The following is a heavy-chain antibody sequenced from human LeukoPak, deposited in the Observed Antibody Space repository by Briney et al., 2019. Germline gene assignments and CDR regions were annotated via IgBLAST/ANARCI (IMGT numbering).Heavy chain of an antibody. J-gene: IGHJ4*02. Sequence: GGSLRLSCAASGFTFSSYSMNWVRQAPGKGLEWVSSISSSSYIYYADSVKGRFTISRDNAKNSLYLQMNSLRAEDTAVYYCASALGPTVVTPGYWGQGTLVTVSS. V-gene: IGHV3-21*01. D-gene: IGHD4-23*01. CDR2: ISSSSYI. CDR1: GFTFSSYS. CDR3: ASALGPTVVTPGY.